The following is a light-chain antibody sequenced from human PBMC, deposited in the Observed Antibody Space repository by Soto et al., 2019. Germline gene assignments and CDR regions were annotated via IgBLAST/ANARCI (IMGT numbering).Light chain of an antibody. Sequence: QSVLTQPPSVSGAPGQRVTISCTGCSSNIGAGYEVHWYQQLPGTAPKLLIYGNNNRPSGVPDRFSGSKSGTSASLAITGLQAEDEADYYCQSYDSSLSALYVFGTGTKLTVL. CDR3: QSYDSSLSALYV. CDR1: SSNIGAGYE. J-gene: IGLJ1*01. CDR2: GNN. V-gene: IGLV1-40*01.